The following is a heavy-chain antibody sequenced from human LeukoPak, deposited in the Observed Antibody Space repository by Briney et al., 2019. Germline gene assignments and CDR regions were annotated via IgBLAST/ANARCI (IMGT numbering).Heavy chain of an antibody. D-gene: IGHD2-15*01. V-gene: IGHV3-48*03. Sequence: GGSLRLSCAVSGFTFSSYEMSWVRQAPGKGLEWVSYISSSGSAIYYADSVKGRFTISRDNAKNSVYLQMNSLRAEDTAIYYCARLSGGSRDDDPWGQGTLVTVSS. CDR3: ARLSGGSRDDDP. CDR1: GFTFSSYE. CDR2: ISSSGSAI. J-gene: IGHJ5*02.